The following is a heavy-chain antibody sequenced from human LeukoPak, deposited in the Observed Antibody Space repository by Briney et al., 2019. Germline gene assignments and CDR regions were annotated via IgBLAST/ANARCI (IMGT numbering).Heavy chain of an antibody. CDR2: ISYDGSNK. V-gene: IGHV3-30*04. J-gene: IGHJ4*02. CDR1: GFTFSSYA. Sequence: PGRSLRLSCAASGFTFSSYAMHWVRQAPGKGLEWVAVISYDGSNKYYADSVKGRFTISRDNSKNTLYLQMNSLRAEDTAVYYCARDGGDSYAPAYYFDYGGQEPLVTVSS. CDR3: ARDGGDSYAPAYYFDY. D-gene: IGHD2-21*02.